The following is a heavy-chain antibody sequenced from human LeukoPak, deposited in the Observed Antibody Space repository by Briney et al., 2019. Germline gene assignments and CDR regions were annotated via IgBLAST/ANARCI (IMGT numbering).Heavy chain of an antibody. CDR2: IQYDGNTI. D-gene: IGHD3-10*01. Sequence: GGSLRLSCVASGFTYSHNGMHWVRQAPGKGLEWVAFIQYDGNTIFYADSVKGRFTISRDNSKNTLYLQMNSLRTDDTAVYYCGRRVVRASNWFDPWGQGTLVTVSS. V-gene: IGHV3-30*02. J-gene: IGHJ5*02. CDR1: GFTYSHNG. CDR3: GRRVVRASNWFDP.